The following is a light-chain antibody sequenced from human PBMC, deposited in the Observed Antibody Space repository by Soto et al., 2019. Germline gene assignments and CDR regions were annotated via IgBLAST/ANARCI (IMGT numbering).Light chain of an antibody. V-gene: IGKV1-5*03. Sequence: DIQMTQSPSILSASVGERVTITCRASESISSWLAWYQQKPGKAPKFLIYKASNLERGVPSRFSGSGSGTEFTLTISSLQPDDFATYYCQQYNSYPVTFGGGTKVEIK. J-gene: IGKJ4*01. CDR3: QQYNSYPVT. CDR2: KAS. CDR1: ESISSW.